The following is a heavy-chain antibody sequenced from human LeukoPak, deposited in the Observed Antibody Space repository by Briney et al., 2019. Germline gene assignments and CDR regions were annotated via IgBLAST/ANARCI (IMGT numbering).Heavy chain of an antibody. D-gene: IGHD5-12*01. CDR2: IYSGGST. CDR1: GFTVSSNY. J-gene: IGHJ5*02. CDR3: ARVGRSNWLDP. V-gene: IGHV3-53*01. Sequence: GGSLRLSCAASGFTVSSNYMSWVRQAPGKGLEWVSVIYSGGSTYYADSVKGRFTISRDISKNTLYLQMNSLRAEDTAVYYCARVGRSNWLDPWGQGTLVTVSS.